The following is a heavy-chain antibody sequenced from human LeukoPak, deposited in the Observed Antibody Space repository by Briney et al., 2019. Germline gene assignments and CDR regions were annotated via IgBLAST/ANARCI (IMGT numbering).Heavy chain of an antibody. Sequence: GGSLRLSCAASGFTFRTYGMHWVRQAPGKGLEWVAVISYDGDPKFYADSVKGRFTISRDNSKNTLYLHLNSLRAKDTAIYYCAKDVSALTYNASWPGPGFWGQGTLVSVSS. CDR3: AKDVSALTYNASWPGPGF. CDR2: ISYDGDPK. D-gene: IGHD3-10*01. CDR1: GFTFRTYG. J-gene: IGHJ4*02. V-gene: IGHV3-30*18.